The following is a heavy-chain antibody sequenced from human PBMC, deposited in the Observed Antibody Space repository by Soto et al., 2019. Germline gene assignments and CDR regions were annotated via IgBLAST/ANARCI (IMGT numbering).Heavy chain of an antibody. CDR3: VRSNYDLGWFDP. D-gene: IGHD3-3*01. J-gene: IGHJ5*02. V-gene: IGHV4-61*01. Sequence: SETLSLTCTVSGGSVSSGSYYWSWIRQPPGKGLEWIGYIYYSGSTNYNPSLKSRVTISVDTSKNQFSLKLSSVTAADTAVYYCVRSNYDLGWFDPWGQGTLVTVSS. CDR1: GGSVSSGSYY. CDR2: IYYSGST.